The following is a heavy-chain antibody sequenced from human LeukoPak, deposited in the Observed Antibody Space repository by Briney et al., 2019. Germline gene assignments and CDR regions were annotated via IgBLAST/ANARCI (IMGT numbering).Heavy chain of an antibody. J-gene: IGHJ1*01. CDR1: GYTFTGYY. CDR3: ARDFGHLHDSSGYHRYFQH. CDR2: INPNSGGT. Sequence: ASVKVPCKASGYTFTGYYMHWVRQAPGQGLEWMGWINPNSGGTNYAQKFQGRVTMTRDTSISTAYMELSRLRSDDTAVYYCARDFGHLHDSSGYHRYFQHWGQGTLVTVSS. D-gene: IGHD3-22*01. V-gene: IGHV1-2*02.